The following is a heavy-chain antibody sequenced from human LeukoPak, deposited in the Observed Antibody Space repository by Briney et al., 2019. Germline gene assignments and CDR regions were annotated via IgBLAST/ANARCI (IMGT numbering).Heavy chain of an antibody. CDR2: ISYDGSNK. CDR3: AKDPGRCSSGWASHCFFDY. D-gene: IGHD6-19*01. V-gene: IGHV3-30*18. CDR1: GFTFSSYG. Sequence: GGSLLLSCAASGFTFSSYGMHWVRPAPGKGLEWVAVISYDGSNKYYADSVKGRFTISRDNSKNTLYLQMNSLRDEGTAGYYCAKDPGRCSSGWASHCFFDYWGQGTLVTVSS. J-gene: IGHJ4*02.